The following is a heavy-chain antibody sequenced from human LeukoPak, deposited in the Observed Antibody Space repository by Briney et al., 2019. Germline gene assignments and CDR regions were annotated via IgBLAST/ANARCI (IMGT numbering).Heavy chain of an antibody. CDR2: ISGSGGST. CDR3: AKLDSSGWYDYFDY. V-gene: IGHV3-23*01. J-gene: IGHJ4*02. D-gene: IGHD6-19*01. Sequence: GGSLRLSCAASGFTFSSYGMSWVRQAPGKGLDWVSSISGSGGSTNYADSVKGRFTISRDNSKNTLSLQMNSLRAEDTALYYCAKLDSSGWYDYFDYWGQGTLVTVSS. CDR1: GFTFSSYG.